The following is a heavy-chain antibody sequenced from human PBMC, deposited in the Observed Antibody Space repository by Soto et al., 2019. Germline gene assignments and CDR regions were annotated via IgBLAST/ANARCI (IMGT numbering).Heavy chain of an antibody. D-gene: IGHD6-19*01. J-gene: IGHJ4*02. V-gene: IGHV3-48*03. CDR1: GFTFSSYQ. CDR2: IGSGGSTR. CDR3: ARGYSSGWSRGGYLDY. Sequence: GALRVTCSNSGFTFSSYQMNWFRQAPGKGLEWVSYIGSGGSTRYYADSLKGRLTISRDNAKNSLYLQMNSLRAEDTAVYYCARGYSSGWSRGGYLDYWGQGTLVTVSS.